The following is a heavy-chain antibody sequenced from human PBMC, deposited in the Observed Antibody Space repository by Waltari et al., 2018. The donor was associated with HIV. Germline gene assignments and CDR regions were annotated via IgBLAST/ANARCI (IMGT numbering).Heavy chain of an antibody. Sequence: QVQLLQSGTELKSPGASVKVACQTSGYTFDAYHIHWLRQAPGEGLEWLGWVSPASGDTDYAQRFEEWINMARDPSTATVYLTLHKLRFDDTAIYYCAKGGGSWIQETHYYKAFDVWGHGTTVIVSS. CDR3: AKGGGSWIQETHYYKAFDV. D-gene: IGHD5-18*01. CDR1: GYTFDAYH. J-gene: IGHJ6*01. CDR2: VSPASGDT. V-gene: IGHV1-2*04.